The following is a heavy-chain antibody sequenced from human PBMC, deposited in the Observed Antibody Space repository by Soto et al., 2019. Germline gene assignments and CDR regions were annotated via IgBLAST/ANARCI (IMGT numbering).Heavy chain of an antibody. Sequence: GGSLRLSCTASRFTFGDYAMSWVRQAAGKGLEGVGFIRSKAYGGTTEYAASVKGRFTIARDDSKSIAYLQMSSLKTEDTAVYYCTRECSSTSCLIYYYYYYGMDVWGQGTTVTVSS. J-gene: IGHJ6*02. V-gene: IGHV3-49*04. CDR3: TRECSSTSCLIYYYYYYGMDV. CDR1: RFTFGDYA. D-gene: IGHD2-2*01. CDR2: IRSKAYGGTT.